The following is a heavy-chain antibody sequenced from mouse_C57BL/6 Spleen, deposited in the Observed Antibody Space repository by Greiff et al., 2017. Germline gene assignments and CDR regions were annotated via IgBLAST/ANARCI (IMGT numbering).Heavy chain of an antibody. CDR1: GYTFTDYY. CDR3: ARSPDWDDY. V-gene: IGHV1-76*01. J-gene: IGHJ2*01. Sequence: QVQLKQSGAELVRPGASVKLSCKASGYTFTDYYINWVKQRPGQGLEWIARIYPGSGNTYYNEKFKGKATLTAEKSSSTAYMQLSSLTSEDSAVYFCARSPDWDDYWGQGTTLTVSS. CDR2: IYPGSGNT. D-gene: IGHD4-1*01.